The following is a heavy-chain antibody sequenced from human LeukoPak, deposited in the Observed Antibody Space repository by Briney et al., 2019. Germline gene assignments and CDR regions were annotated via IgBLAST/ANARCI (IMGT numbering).Heavy chain of an antibody. V-gene: IGHV3-11*04. D-gene: IGHD4-17*01. CDR1: GFTFGDYN. CDR3: ARVRYGDYGDPGIVDY. J-gene: IGHJ4*02. Sequence: GGPWSLSWAASGFTFGDYNLTWIARAPGRGLEGVSYFSSSGSTIYYADSVKGRFTISRDNAKNSLYLQMNSLRAEDTAVYYCARVRYGDYGDPGIVDYWGQGTLVTVSS. CDR2: FSSSGSTI.